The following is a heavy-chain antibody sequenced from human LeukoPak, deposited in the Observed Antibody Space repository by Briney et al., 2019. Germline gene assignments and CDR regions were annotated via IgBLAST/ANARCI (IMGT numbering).Heavy chain of an antibody. Sequence: GGSLRLSCTASGFSFSSFAMHWVRQAPGKGLEWVAVISYDAKTIYYADSVKGRFIISRDQSKNTLYLQMNSLRTEDTAVYYCARGLVGYWGQGTLVTVSS. V-gene: IGHV3-30*03. CDR1: GFSFSSFA. CDR3: ARGLVGY. CDR2: ISYDAKTI. J-gene: IGHJ4*02.